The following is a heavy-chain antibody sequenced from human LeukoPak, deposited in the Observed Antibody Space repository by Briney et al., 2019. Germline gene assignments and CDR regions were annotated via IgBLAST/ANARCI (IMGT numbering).Heavy chain of an antibody. V-gene: IGHV3-9*01. CDR3: AKDQGPVDTAMNFDY. Sequence: GGSLRLSCAASGFTFDDYAMHWVRQAPGKGLEWVSGISWNSGSIGYADSVKGRFTISRDNAKNSLYLQMNSLRAEDTALYYCAKDQGPVDTAMNFDYWGQGTLVTVSS. J-gene: IGHJ4*02. D-gene: IGHD5-18*01. CDR2: ISWNSGSI. CDR1: GFTFDDYA.